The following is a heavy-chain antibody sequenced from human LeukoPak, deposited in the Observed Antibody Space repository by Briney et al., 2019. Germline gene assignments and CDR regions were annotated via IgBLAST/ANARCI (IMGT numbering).Heavy chain of an antibody. CDR3: ARGVIAAAGFFDF. CDR1: GFTFSSYT. D-gene: IGHD6-13*01. J-gene: IGHJ4*02. V-gene: IGHV3-23*01. Sequence: GGSLRLSCAASGFTFSSYTMSWVRQAPGKGRGWVSAISGSGDSTYNADSVKGRFTISRDNSKNTLFLRMNSLRAEDTAVYYCARGVIAAAGFFDFWGQGTLVTVSS. CDR2: ISGSGDST.